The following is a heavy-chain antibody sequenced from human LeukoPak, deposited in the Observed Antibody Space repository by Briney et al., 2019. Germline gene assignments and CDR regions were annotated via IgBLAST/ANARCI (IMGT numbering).Heavy chain of an antibody. CDR3: ATTGGDIYYYYMDV. CDR2: IIPVLSTA. V-gene: IGHV1-69*13. CDR1: GDTFIRYA. Sequence: SVKVSCKASGDTFIRYAISWVRQAPGQGLEWMGGIIPVLSTANYAQKFQDRVTITADESTSTTYMELSSLKSEHTAVYYCATTGGDIYYYYMDVWGKGTTVTISS. D-gene: IGHD3-16*01. J-gene: IGHJ6*03.